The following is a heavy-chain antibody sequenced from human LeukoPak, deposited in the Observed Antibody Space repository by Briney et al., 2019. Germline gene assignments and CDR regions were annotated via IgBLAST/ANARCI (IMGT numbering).Heavy chain of an antibody. CDR2: IIPIFGTA. J-gene: IGHJ6*03. D-gene: IGHD3-3*01. CDR1: GGTFSSYA. V-gene: IGHV1-69*01. CDR3: ARGERTISYLADDRYYYYYYMDV. Sequence: GSSVKVPCKASGGTFSSYAISWVRQAPGQGLEWMGGIIPIFGTANYAQKFQGRVTITADESTSTAYMELSSLRSEDTAVYYCARGERTISYLADDRYYYYYYMDVWGKGTTVTFSS.